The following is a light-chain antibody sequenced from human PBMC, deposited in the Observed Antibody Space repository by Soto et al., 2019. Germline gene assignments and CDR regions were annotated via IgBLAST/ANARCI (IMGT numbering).Light chain of an antibody. CDR2: DNN. V-gene: IGLV1-51*01. CDR3: GTWDSSLSAYYV. CDR1: SSNIGNNY. J-gene: IGLJ1*01. Sequence: QSVLTHPPSVSAAPGQKVTISCSGSSSNIGNNYLSCYQQLPGTAPKLLIYDNNKRPSGIPDRFSGSKSGTSATLGITGLQTGDEADYYCGTWDSSLSAYYVFGTGTKVTVL.